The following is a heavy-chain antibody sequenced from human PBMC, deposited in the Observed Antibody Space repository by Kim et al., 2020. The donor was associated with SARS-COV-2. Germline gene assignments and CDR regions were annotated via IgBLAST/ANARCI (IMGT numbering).Heavy chain of an antibody. D-gene: IGHD3-9*01. CDR1: GFTFSSYA. V-gene: IGHV3-23*01. J-gene: IGHJ4*02. CDR2: ISGSGGST. Sequence: GGSLRLSCAASGFTFSSYAMSWVRQAPGKGLEWVSAISGSGGSTYYADSVKGRFTISRDNSKNTLYLQMNSLRAEDTAVYYCALNDDILTGYYPYYFDYWGQGTLVTVSS. CDR3: ALNDDILTGYYPYYFDY.